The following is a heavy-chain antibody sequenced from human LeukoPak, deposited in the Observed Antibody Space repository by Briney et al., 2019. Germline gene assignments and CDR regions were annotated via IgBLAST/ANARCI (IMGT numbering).Heavy chain of an antibody. D-gene: IGHD2-2*01. Sequence: PSETLSLTCAVYGGSFSGYYWSWIRQPPGKGLEWIGEINHSGSTNYNPSLKSRVTISVDTSKNQFSLKLSSVTAADTAVYYCARGRGKIVVVPAADFDYWGQGTLVTVSS. J-gene: IGHJ4*02. CDR3: ARGRGKIVVVPAADFDY. CDR1: GGSFSGYY. CDR2: INHSGST. V-gene: IGHV4-34*01.